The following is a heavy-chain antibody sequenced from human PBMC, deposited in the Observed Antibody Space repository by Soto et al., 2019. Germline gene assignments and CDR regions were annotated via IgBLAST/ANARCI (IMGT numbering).Heavy chain of an antibody. Sequence: PGGSLRLSCAASGFTFSDYYMSWIRQAPGKGLEWVSYISSSGSTTYYADSVKGRFTISRDNAKNSLYLQMNSLRAEDTAVYYCASGVTTVNYYFDYWGQGTLVTVSS. D-gene: IGHD4-17*01. CDR1: GFTFSDYY. J-gene: IGHJ4*02. V-gene: IGHV3-11*01. CDR2: ISSSGSTT. CDR3: ASGVTTVNYYFDY.